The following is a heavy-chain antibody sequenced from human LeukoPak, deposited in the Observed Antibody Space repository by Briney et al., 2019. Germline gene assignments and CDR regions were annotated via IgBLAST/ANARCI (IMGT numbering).Heavy chain of an antibody. CDR2: INHSGST. Sequence: PSETLSLTCAVYGGSFSGYYWSWIRQPPGKGLEWIGEINHSGSTNYNPSLKSRVTISVDTSKNQFSLKLSSVTAADTAVYYCARSTYYDILTGYYTLYLGFDYWGQGTLVTVSS. CDR1: GGSFSGYY. V-gene: IGHV4-34*01. J-gene: IGHJ4*02. CDR3: ARSTYYDILTGYYTLYLGFDY. D-gene: IGHD3-9*01.